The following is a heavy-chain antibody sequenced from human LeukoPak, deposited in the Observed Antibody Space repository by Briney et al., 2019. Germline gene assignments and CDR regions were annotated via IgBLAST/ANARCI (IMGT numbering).Heavy chain of an antibody. Sequence: SETLSLTCTVSGGSMSSSSYYWGSIRQPPGKGLEWIGSIYYSGNTYYYPSLKSRVTISVDTSKNQFSLKLSSVTAADTAVYFCARHAPREYGDYVHIWGQGTMVTVSS. V-gene: IGHV4-39*01. CDR3: ARHAPREYGDYVHI. CDR1: GGSMSSSSYY. CDR2: IYYSGNT. J-gene: IGHJ3*02. D-gene: IGHD4-17*01.